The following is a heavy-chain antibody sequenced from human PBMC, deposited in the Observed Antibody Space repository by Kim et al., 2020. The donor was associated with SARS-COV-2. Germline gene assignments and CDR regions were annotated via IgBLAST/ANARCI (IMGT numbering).Heavy chain of an antibody. CDR3: ARSVSVEQDNWFDP. J-gene: IGHJ5*02. V-gene: IGHV4-59*01. Sequence: TPSLESRVTISVDTSKNQFSLKLSSVTAADTAVYYCARSVSVEQDNWFDPWGQGTLVTVSS. D-gene: IGHD6-13*01.